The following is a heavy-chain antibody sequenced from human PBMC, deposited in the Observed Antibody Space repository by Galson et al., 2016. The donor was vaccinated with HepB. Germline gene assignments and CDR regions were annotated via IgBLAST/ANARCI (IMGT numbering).Heavy chain of an antibody. CDR2: IWYDGSNK. V-gene: IGHV3-33*01. J-gene: IGHJ4*02. CDR3: ARDGTVTMGRGVLDY. CDR1: GFTFSSYG. D-gene: IGHD3-10*01. Sequence: LRLSCAASGFTFSSYGMHWVRQAPGKGLEWVAVIWYDGSNKYYGDSVKGRFTISRDNSKNTLYLEMNSLRAEDTAVYYCARDGTVTMGRGVLDYWGQGTLVTVSS.